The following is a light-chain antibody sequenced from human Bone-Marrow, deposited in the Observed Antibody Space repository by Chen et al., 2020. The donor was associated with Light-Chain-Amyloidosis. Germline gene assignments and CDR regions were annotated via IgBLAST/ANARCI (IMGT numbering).Light chain of an antibody. CDR1: SRDVGSYNL. J-gene: IGLJ3*02. CDR2: EVS. CDR3: CSYAGSSTPWV. Sequence: QSALTHPASVSGSPGPSITISCTGTSRDVGSYNLVSWYQQHPGKAPKLMIYEVSKRHSGVSNRFSGSKSGNTASLTISGLQAEDEAEYYCCSYAGSSTPWVFGGGTKLTVL. V-gene: IGLV2-23*02.